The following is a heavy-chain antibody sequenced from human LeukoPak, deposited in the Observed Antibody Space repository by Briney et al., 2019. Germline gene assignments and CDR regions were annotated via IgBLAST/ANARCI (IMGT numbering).Heavy chain of an antibody. J-gene: IGHJ5*01. V-gene: IGHV4-59*12. CDR3: ARSLFRGSSSWKGWFDS. D-gene: IGHD6-13*01. Sequence: PSETLSLTCTVSGGSISSYYWSWIRQPPGKGLEWIGYIYYSGTTNYNPSLKSRVTISVDRSKNQFSLKLTSVTAADTAVYYCARSLFRGSSSWKGWFDSWGQGTLVTVSS. CDR2: IYYSGTT. CDR1: GGSISSYY.